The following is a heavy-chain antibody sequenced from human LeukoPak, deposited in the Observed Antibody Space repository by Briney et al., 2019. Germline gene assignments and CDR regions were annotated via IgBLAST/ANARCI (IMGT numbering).Heavy chain of an antibody. D-gene: IGHD5-12*01. CDR2: IKQDGSEK. J-gene: IGHJ5*02. Sequence: NPGGSLRLSCAASGFTFSSYWMSWVRQAPGKGLEWVANIKQDGSEKYYVDSVKGRFTISRDNAKNSLYLQMNSLRAEDTAVYYCARDSGYSGYDRVLDPWGQGTLVTVSS. V-gene: IGHV3-7*01. CDR3: ARDSGYSGYDRVLDP. CDR1: GFTFSSYW.